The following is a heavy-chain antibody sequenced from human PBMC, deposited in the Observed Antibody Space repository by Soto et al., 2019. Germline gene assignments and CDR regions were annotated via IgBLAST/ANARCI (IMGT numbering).Heavy chain of an antibody. CDR2: TSYDGTNN. D-gene: IGHD3-16*01. Sequence: QVQLVESGGGVVQPGTSLRLSCVGSGFTFRSYVIHWVRQAPGRGLEWVALTSYDGTNNYYGDSVKGRFTISRDNSKNTVDLQMDSLRLEDTSLYYCARWGTTGGLDVWGPGTLVSVSP. V-gene: IGHV3-30*19. CDR3: ARWGTTGGLDV. CDR1: GFTFRSYV. J-gene: IGHJ4*02.